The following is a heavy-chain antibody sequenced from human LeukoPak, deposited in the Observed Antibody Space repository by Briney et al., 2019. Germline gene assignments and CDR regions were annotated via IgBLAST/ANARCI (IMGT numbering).Heavy chain of an antibody. Sequence: GGSLRLSCAASGFTFSSYSMNWVRQAPGKGLEWVSSISSSSSYIYYADSVKGRFTISRDNAKNSLYLQMNSLRAEDTAVYYCAKAYDSSGYYRLRTNHYFDYWGQGTLVTVSS. J-gene: IGHJ4*02. V-gene: IGHV3-21*01. CDR1: GFTFSSYS. D-gene: IGHD3-22*01. CDR3: AKAYDSSGYYRLRTNHYFDY. CDR2: ISSSSSYI.